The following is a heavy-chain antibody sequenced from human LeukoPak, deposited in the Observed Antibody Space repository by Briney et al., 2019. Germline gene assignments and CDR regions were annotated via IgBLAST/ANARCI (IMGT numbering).Heavy chain of an antibody. Sequence: GGSLRLSCAASGFTFSSYEMNWVREAPGKGLEGVSYISSSGSTIYYADSVKGGFTISRDNAKNSLYLQMNSLRAEDTAVYYCARGDYYYYYGMDVWGKGTTVTVSS. CDR1: GFTFSSYE. CDR3: ARGDYYYYYGMDV. V-gene: IGHV3-48*03. J-gene: IGHJ6*04. CDR2: ISSSGSTI.